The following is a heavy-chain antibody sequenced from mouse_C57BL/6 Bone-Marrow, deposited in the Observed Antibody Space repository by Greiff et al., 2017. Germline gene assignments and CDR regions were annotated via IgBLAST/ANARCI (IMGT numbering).Heavy chain of an antibody. D-gene: IGHD1-1*01. J-gene: IGHJ1*03. Sequence: QVQLQQPGTELVKPGASVKLSCKASGFTLTSYWMHWVKQRPGQGLEWIGNINPSNGGNNYNEKFKSKATLTVDKSSSKAYMQLSSQTSEDSAVYYCASRDYYGSSHWYFDVWGTGTTVTVSS. CDR2: INPSNGGN. CDR1: GFTLTSYW. CDR3: ASRDYYGSSHWYFDV. V-gene: IGHV1-53*01.